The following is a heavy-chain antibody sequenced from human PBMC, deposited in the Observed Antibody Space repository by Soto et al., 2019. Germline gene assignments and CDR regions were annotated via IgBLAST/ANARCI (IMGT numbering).Heavy chain of an antibody. CDR2: ISAYNGNT. V-gene: IGHV1-18*04. D-gene: IGHD2-2*02. CDR1: GYTFTSYG. J-gene: IGHJ6*04. CDR3: ARDGVVVAPAAIQAYYYQGRDV. Sequence: ASVKVSCKASGYTFTSYGISWVRQAPGQGLEWMGWISAYNGNTNYAQKLQGRVTMTTDTSTSTAYMELRSLRSDDTAVYYCARDGVVVAPAAIQAYYYQGRDVGGKGTTATVPS.